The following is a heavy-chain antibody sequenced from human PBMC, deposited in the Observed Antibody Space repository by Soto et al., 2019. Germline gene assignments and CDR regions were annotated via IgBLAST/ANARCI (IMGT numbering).Heavy chain of an antibody. CDR1: GGSISSYY. V-gene: IGHV4-59*01. CDR2: IYSSGST. J-gene: IGHJ4*02. Sequence: SETLSLTCTVSGGSISSYYWSWLRQPPGKGLEWIGYIYSSGSTNYNPSLKSRVTISVDTSKNQSSLKLTSVTAADTAVYYCAREGDTAMVSWGQGTLVTVSS. CDR3: AREGDTAMVS. D-gene: IGHD5-18*01.